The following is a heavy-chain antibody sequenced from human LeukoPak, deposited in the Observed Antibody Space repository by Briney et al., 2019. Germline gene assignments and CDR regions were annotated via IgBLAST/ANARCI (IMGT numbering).Heavy chain of an antibody. V-gene: IGHV3-48*03. CDR2: ISSSGSTI. D-gene: IGHD2-2*01. Sequence: PVGSLRLSCAASGFTFSSYEMNWVRQAPGKGLEWVSYISSSGSTIYYADSVKGRFTISRDNAKNSLYLQMNSLRAEDTAVYYCARDCSSTSCLKHYYYYYGMDVWGQGTTVTVSS. CDR3: ARDCSSTSCLKHYYYYYGMDV. J-gene: IGHJ6*02. CDR1: GFTFSSYE.